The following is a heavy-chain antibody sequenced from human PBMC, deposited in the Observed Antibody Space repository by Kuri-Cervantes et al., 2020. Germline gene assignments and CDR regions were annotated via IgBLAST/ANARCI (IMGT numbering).Heavy chain of an antibody. CDR1: GFTFSSYW. Sequence: GESLKISCAASGFTFSSYWMSWVRQAPGKGLEWVANIKQDGSEKYYVDSVKGRFTISRDNARNSLYLQMNSLRAEDTTVYYCARGSGYFRLWGQGTLVTVSS. J-gene: IGHJ4*02. D-gene: IGHD5-12*01. CDR3: ARGSGYFRL. CDR2: IKQDGSEK. V-gene: IGHV3-7*02.